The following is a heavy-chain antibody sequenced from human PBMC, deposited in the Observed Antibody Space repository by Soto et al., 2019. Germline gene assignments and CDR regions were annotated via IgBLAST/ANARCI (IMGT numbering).Heavy chain of an antibody. CDR2: IHYGAST. V-gene: IGHV4-31*03. CDR3: AREGVRGEGDNAVEY. J-gene: IGHJ4*02. Sequence: SETLSLTCTVSGGSINNGNYYWSWIRQLPGKGLEWIGYIHYGASTYYNQSLKSRVTISIDTSKNQFSLRLNSVTAADTAVYYCAREGVRGEGDNAVEYWGQGTLVTVSS. D-gene: IGHD3-10*01. CDR1: GGSINNGNYY.